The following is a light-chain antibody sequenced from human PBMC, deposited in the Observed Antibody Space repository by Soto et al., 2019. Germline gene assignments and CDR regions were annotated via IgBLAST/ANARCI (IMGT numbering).Light chain of an antibody. Sequence: QSALTQPASVSGSPGQSISISCTGTSSDVGGYNYVSWYQHQPGKAPKLVIFDVSGRPSGISNRFSGSKSGNTASLTISGLRPEDEADYYCSSYTDFPLYAFGTGTKVTVL. CDR2: DVS. CDR1: SSDVGGYNY. V-gene: IGLV2-14*03. J-gene: IGLJ1*01. CDR3: SSYTDFPLYA.